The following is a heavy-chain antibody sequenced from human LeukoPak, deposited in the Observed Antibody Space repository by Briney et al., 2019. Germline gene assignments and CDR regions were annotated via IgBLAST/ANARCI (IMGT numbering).Heavy chain of an antibody. CDR3: ATDRNSGKYYDY. D-gene: IGHD1-26*01. V-gene: IGHV3-30*04. Sequence: PGGSLRLSCAASGFTFSGYPIHWVRQAPGKGLEWVAVIYYDGSNQYYVDSVKGRFTVSRDNAKNTLYLQMDSLRAEDTAVYYCATDRNSGKYYDYWGQGTLVTVSS. CDR1: GFTFSGYP. CDR2: IYYDGSNQ. J-gene: IGHJ4*02.